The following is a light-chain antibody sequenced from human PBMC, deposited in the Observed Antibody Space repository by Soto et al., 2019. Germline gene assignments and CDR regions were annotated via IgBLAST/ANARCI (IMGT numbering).Light chain of an antibody. CDR1: NSDVGAYTF. CDR2: AVS. Sequence: QSALTEARAVSGSTGQSVTISCTGTNSDVGAYTFVSWYQQLPGKAPKLIISAVSYRPSGVPDRFSGSKSGNTASLTISGLQAEDEADYYCFSYTASDMWVFGGGTKVTVL. CDR3: FSYTASDMWV. V-gene: IGLV2-11*01. J-gene: IGLJ3*02.